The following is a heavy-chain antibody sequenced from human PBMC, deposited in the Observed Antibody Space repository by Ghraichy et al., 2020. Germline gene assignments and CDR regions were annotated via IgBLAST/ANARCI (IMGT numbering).Heavy chain of an antibody. D-gene: IGHD2-2*02. CDR1: GGSISSGDYY. CDR3: AINIVVVPAAIRLEHYYYYGMDV. Sequence: SQTLSLTCTVSGGSISSGDYYWSWIRQPPGKGLEWIGYIYYSGSTYYNPSLKSRVTISVDTSKNQFSLKLSSVTAADTAVYYYAINIVVVPAAIRLEHYYYYGMDVWGQGTTVTVSS. V-gene: IGHV4-30-4*01. J-gene: IGHJ6*02. CDR2: IYYSGST.